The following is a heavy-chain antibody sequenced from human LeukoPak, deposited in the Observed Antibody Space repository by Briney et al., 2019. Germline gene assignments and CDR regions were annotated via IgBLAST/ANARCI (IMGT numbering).Heavy chain of an antibody. CDR2: ISGSGGST. D-gene: IGHD3-3*01. Sequence: PGGSLRLSCAASGFTVSSNYAMSWVRQAPGKGLEWVSAISGSGGSTYYADSVKGRFTISRDNSKNSLYLQMNSLRAEDTAVYYCAREYLIRYDFWSGPPNNYYYYGMDVWGQGTTVTVSS. CDR3: AREYLIRYDFWSGPPNNYYYYGMDV. J-gene: IGHJ6*02. V-gene: IGHV3-23*01. CDR1: GFTVSSNYA.